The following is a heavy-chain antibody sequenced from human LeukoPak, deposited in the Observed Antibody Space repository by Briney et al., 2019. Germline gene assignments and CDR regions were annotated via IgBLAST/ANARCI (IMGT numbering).Heavy chain of an antibody. CDR2: IYSGGST. CDR3: AKGYIGSYFGS. D-gene: IGHD1-26*01. CDR1: GFTVSSNY. Sequence: GGSLRLPCAASGFTVSSNYMSWVRQAPGKGLEWVSVIYSGGSTYYADSVKGRFTISRDNSKNTLYLQMNSLRAEDTAVYYCAKGYIGSYFGSWGQGTLVTVSS. J-gene: IGHJ4*02. V-gene: IGHV3-53*01.